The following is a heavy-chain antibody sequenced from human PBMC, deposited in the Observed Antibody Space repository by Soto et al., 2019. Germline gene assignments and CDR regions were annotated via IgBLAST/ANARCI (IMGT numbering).Heavy chain of an antibody. D-gene: IGHD2-21*02. V-gene: IGHV3-48*01. CDR3: VSLDGYCGGDCYARISLYGMDV. J-gene: IGHJ6*02. CDR1: GFSFSDYG. Sequence: GGSLRLSCAASGFSFSDYGMNWARQAPGRGLEWLSHITSTSNNIYYADSVKGRFTISRDNSKNSLYLQMNSLRAEDTAVYYCVSLDGYCGGDCYARISLYGMDVWGQGTTVTVSS. CDR2: ITSTSNNI.